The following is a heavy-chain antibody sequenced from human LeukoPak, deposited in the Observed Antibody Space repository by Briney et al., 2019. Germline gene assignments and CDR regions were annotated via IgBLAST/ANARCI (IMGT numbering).Heavy chain of an antibody. V-gene: IGHV4-38-2*01. D-gene: IGHD6-6*01. CDR2: IYHSGST. CDR1: GYSISSGYY. Sequence: PSETLSLTCAVSGYSISSGYYWGWIRQPPGKGLGWVGSIYHSGSTYYNPSLKSRVTISVDTSKNQFSLKLSSVTAADTAVYYCARQRPSIAARRGGFDYWGQGTLVTVSS. CDR3: ARQRPSIAARRGGFDY. J-gene: IGHJ4*02.